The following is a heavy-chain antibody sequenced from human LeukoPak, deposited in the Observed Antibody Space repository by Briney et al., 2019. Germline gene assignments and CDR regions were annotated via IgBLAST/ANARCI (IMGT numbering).Heavy chain of an antibody. CDR3: ARDCGGDCYYFDY. CDR1: GVTSNY. D-gene: IGHD2-21*02. V-gene: IGHV3-21*01. J-gene: IGHJ4*02. Sequence: GGSLRLSCAASGVTSNYMNWVRQAPGKGLEWVSSISSSSSYIYYADSVKGRFTISRDNAKNSLYLQMNSLRAEDTAVYYCARDCGGDCYYFDYWGQGTLVTVSS. CDR2: ISSSSSYI.